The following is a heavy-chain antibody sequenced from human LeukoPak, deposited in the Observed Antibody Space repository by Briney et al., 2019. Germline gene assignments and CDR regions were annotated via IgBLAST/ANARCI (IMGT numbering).Heavy chain of an antibody. CDR1: GYTFTRSY. Sequence: GAPVKAPCKASGYTFTRSYMHWVRQAPGQELECWGWINPNSGGTNYAQKFPGRVTMNRDTSISTAYMELSRLRSGDTAVYYCARALAGLPPRVDYWGRGTLVTVSS. J-gene: IGHJ4*02. D-gene: IGHD6-19*01. CDR3: ARALAGLPPRVDY. V-gene: IGHV1-2*02. CDR2: INPNSGGT.